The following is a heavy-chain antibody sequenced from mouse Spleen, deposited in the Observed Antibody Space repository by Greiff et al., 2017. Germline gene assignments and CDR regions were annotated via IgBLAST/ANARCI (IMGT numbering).Heavy chain of an antibody. CDR2: INPSSGYT. J-gene: IGHJ2*01. Sequence: QVMLVESGAELVRPGASVKMSCKASGYTFTSYSMHWVKQRPGQGLEWIGYINPSSGYTKYNQKFKDKATLTADKSSSTAYMQLSSLTSEDSAVYYCARWGNYLDYWGQGTTLTVSS. CDR1: GYTFTSYS. CDR3: ARWGNYLDY. V-gene: IGHV1-4*01.